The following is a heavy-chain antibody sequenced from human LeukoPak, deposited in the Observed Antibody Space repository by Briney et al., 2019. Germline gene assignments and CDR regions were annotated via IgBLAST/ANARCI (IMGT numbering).Heavy chain of an antibody. CDR2: ITSSSASM. J-gene: IGHJ5*02. Sequence: GGSLRLSCAASGFIFGDYSMNWVRQAPGKGLEWVASITSSSASMDHADSVKGRFTISRDNAKNTLYLQMNSLRAEDTAVYYCARDSTSGWFLGPWGQGTLVTVSS. CDR1: GFIFGDYS. CDR3: ARDSTSGWFLGP. V-gene: IGHV3-21*01. D-gene: IGHD6-19*01.